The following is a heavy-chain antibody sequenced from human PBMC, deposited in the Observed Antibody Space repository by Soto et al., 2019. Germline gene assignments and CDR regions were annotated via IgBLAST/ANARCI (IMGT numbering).Heavy chain of an antibody. CDR3: ARGYYDFWSGYSWWFAP. D-gene: IGHD3-3*01. CDR1: GGSISSSSYY. J-gene: IGHJ5*02. Sequence: SETLSLTCTVSGGSISSSSYYWGWIRQPPGKGLEWIGSIYYSGSTYYNPSLKSRVTISVDTSKNQFSLKLSSVTAADTAVYYCARGYYDFWSGYSWWFAPWGQGTLVTVS. CDR2: IYYSGST. V-gene: IGHV4-39*07.